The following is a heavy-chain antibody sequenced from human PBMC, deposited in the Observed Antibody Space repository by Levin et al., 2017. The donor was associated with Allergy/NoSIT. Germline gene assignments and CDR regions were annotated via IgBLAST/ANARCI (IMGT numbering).Heavy chain of an antibody. V-gene: IGHV3-20*04. CDR1: GFTFSSYR. CDR3: ARLSGTPRGSSDY. J-gene: IGHJ4*02. CDR2: INWNGGST. D-gene: IGHD3-10*01. Sequence: GASVKVSCAASGFTFSSYRMNWVRQAPGKGLEWVSGINWNGGSTGYADSVKGRFTISRDNAKNSLYLQMNSLRAEDTALYYCARLSGTPRGSSDYWGQGTLVTVSS.